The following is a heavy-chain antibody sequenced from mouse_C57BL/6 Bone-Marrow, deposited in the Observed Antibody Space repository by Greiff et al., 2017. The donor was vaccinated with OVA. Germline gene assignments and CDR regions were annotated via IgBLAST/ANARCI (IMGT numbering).Heavy chain of an antibody. CDR1: GYTFTDYA. Sequence: QVQLQQSGPELVRPGVSVKISCKGSGYTFTDYAMHWVKQSHAKSLEWIGVISTYYGDASYNQKFKDKATMTVDKSSSTAYMELARLTSEDSAVYYCARLGYYYGSSYVSYAMDYWGQGTSVTVSS. D-gene: IGHD1-1*01. V-gene: IGHV1-67*01. CDR3: ARLGYYYGSSYVSYAMDY. J-gene: IGHJ4*01. CDR2: ISTYYGDA.